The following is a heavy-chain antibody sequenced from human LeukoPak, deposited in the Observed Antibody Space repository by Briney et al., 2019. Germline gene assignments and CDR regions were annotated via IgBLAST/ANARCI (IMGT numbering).Heavy chain of an antibody. CDR3: ARGSDH. CDR1: GFTFSSYS. CDR2: ISSSGSYI. V-gene: IGHV3-21*01. Sequence: GGSLRLSCAASGFTFSSYSMNWVRQAPGKGLEWVSFISSSGSYIYNADSVKGRFTISRDNAKNSLYLQMNSLIVEDTAVYYCARGSDHWGQGTLVTVSS. J-gene: IGHJ5*02.